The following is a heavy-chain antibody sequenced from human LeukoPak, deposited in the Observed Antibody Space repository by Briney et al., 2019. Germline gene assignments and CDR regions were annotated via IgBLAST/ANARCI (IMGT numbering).Heavy chain of an antibody. CDR3: ARHWVVTPNY. CDR2: SGSA. J-gene: IGHJ4*02. Sequence: SGSAYYNPSLKSRVTISVDTSKNQFSLKLTSVTAADTAVYYCARHWVVTPNYWGQGTPVTVSS. V-gene: IGHV4-39*01. D-gene: IGHD4-23*01.